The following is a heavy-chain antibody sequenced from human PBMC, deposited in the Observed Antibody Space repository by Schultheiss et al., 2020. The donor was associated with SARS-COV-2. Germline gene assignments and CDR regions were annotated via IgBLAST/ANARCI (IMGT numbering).Heavy chain of an antibody. CDR3: ARESRRTGAVGWFDP. Sequence: GGSLRLSCAASGFTFSSYSMNWVRQAPGKGLEWVSSISSSSSYIYYADSVKGRFTISRDNAKNSLYLQMNSLRAEDTAVYYCARESRRTGAVGWFDPWGQGTLVTVSS. CDR2: ISSSSSYI. V-gene: IGHV3-21*01. CDR1: GFTFSSYS. J-gene: IGHJ5*02. D-gene: IGHD1-14*01.